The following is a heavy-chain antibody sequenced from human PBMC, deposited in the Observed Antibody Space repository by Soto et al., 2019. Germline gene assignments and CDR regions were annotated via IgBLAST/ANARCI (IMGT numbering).Heavy chain of an antibody. CDR2: VYSSGST. CDR1: GGSISSGSYY. J-gene: IGHJ4*02. Sequence: QVQLQESGPGLVTPSETLSLTCTVSGGSISSGSYYWTWIRQPPGKGLEWIGYVYSSGSTNYNPSLKSRVNISAGKSKSQFSLNLSSVTAADTAVYYCARGSHFDSSGYVYWGQGILVTVSS. CDR3: ARGSHFDSSGYVY. V-gene: IGHV4-61*01. D-gene: IGHD3-22*01.